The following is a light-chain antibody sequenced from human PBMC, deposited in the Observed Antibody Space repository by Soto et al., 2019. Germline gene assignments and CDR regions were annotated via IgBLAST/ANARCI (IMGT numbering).Light chain of an antibody. CDR1: SSDVGGYNF. CDR3: CSYAGSYTLWV. V-gene: IGLV2-11*01. CDR2: DVS. J-gene: IGLJ3*02. Sequence: QSALTQPRSVSGSPGQSVTISCTGTSSDVGGYNFVSWYRQHPDKAPKLIIYDVSKRPSGVPDRFSGSKSGNTASLTISGLQAEDEADYHCCSYAGSYTLWVLGGGTKLTVL.